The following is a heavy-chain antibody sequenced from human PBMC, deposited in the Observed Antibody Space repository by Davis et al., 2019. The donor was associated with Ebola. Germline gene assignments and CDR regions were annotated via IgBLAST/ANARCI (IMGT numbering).Heavy chain of an antibody. CDR1: GYTFTSYY. J-gene: IGHJ6*02. CDR2: INPSGGST. V-gene: IGHV1-46*01. D-gene: IGHD1-1*01. CDR3: ARGGEQLERLLDYYYGMDV. Sequence: ASVKVSCKASGYTFTSYYMHWVRQAPGQGLEWMGIINPSGGSTSYAQKFQGRVTMTRETSTSTVYMELRSLRSEDTAVYYCARGGEQLERLLDYYYGMDVWGQGTTVTVSS.